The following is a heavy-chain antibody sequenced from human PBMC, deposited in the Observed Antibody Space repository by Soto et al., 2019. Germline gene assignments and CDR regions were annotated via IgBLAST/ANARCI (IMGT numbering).Heavy chain of an antibody. Sequence: QVQLVESGGGVVQPGRALRLSCAASGFSFNTSGMHWVRQAPGKGLEWVAVIAFDGSQEFYGDSVRGRFTISRDNSKNTLFLQMKSLTPEDTAVYYCATKVRVTNYLYYGMDVWGLGTTVTVSS. V-gene: IGHV3-30*03. CDR2: IAFDGSQE. CDR1: GFSFNTSG. D-gene: IGHD2-21*02. CDR3: ATKVRVTNYLYYGMDV. J-gene: IGHJ6*02.